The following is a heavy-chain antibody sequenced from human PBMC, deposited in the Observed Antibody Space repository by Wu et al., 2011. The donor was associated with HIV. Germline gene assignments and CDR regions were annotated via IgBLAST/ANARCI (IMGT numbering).Heavy chain of an antibody. CDR1: GGSISSHY. V-gene: IGHV4-59*11. D-gene: IGHD6-13*01. CDR2: IYYSGST. Sequence: QVQLQESGPGLVKPSETLSLTCTVSGGSISSHYWSWIRQPPGKGLEWIGYIYYSGSTNYNPSLKSRVTISVDTSKNQFSLKLSSVTAADTAVYYCARAGYSSYWYFDLVGPW. J-gene: IGHJ2*01. CDR3: ARAGYSSYWYFDL.